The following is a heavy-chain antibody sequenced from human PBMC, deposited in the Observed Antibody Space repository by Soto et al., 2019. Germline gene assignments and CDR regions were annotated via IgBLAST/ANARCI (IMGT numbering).Heavy chain of an antibody. V-gene: IGHV4-59*01. J-gene: IGHJ5*02. CDR1: GGSISSYY. Sequence: SETLSLTCTVSGGSISSYYWSWIRQPPGKGLEWIGYIYYSGSTNYNPSLKSRVTISVDTSKNQFSLKLSSVTAADTAVYYCARDLGDFWSGPLNWFDPWGQGTLVTVSS. D-gene: IGHD3-3*01. CDR2: IYYSGST. CDR3: ARDLGDFWSGPLNWFDP.